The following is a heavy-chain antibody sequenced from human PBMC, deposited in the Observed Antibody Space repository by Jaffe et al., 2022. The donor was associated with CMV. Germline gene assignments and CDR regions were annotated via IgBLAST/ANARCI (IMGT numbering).Heavy chain of an antibody. Sequence: EVQLVESGGVVVQPGGSLRLSCAASGFTFDDYTMHWVRQAPGKGLEWVSLISWDGGSTYYADSVKGRFTISRDNSKNSLYLQMNSLRTEDTALYYCAKDMSCSGGSCYSSLDYWGQGTLVTVSS. CDR3: AKDMSCSGGSCYSSLDY. D-gene: IGHD2-15*01. V-gene: IGHV3-43*01. CDR2: ISWDGGST. J-gene: IGHJ4*02. CDR1: GFTFDDYT.